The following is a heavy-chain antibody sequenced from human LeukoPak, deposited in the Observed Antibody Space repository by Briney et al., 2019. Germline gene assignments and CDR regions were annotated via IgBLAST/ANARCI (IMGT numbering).Heavy chain of an antibody. V-gene: IGHV1-2*02. J-gene: IGHJ6*02. D-gene: IGHD3-10*01. CDR3: ARDRTDVLLWFGEGDYYYGMDV. CDR2: INPNSGGT. Sequence: ASVKVSCKASGYTFTGYYMHWVRQAPGQGLEWMGWINPNSGGTNYAQKFQGRVTMTRDTSISTAYMELSRLRSDDMAVYYCARDRTDVLLWFGEGDYYYGMDVWAKGPRSPSP. CDR1: GYTFTGYY.